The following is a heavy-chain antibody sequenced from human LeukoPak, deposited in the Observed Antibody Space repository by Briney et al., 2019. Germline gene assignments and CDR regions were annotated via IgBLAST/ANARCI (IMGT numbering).Heavy chain of an antibody. J-gene: IGHJ4*02. D-gene: IGHD3-22*01. CDR2: INHSGRT. Sequence: SETLSLTCAVYGGCFSGYYWSWIRQPPGKGLGWIGEINHSGRTNYNPSLTSRVTISVDTSKNQFSLKLCSVTAADTAVDYCARPQAYYYDSSGYYPYFDYWGQGTLVTVSS. V-gene: IGHV4-34*01. CDR3: ARPQAYYYDSSGYYPYFDY. CDR1: GGCFSGYY.